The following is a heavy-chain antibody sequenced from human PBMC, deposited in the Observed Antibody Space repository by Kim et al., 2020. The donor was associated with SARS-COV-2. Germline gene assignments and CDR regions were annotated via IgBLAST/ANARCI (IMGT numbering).Heavy chain of an antibody. J-gene: IGHJ6*02. CDR1: GFTFSIYW. CDR3: GRATHHFYGMDV. Sequence: GGSLRLSCVGSGFTFSIYWMTWVRQAPGKGLEWVASIKYDGSEEYSLDSVKGRFTISRDNTKNSLFLQMNSLRAEDTALYYCGRATHHFYGMDVWGQGTTVAVSS. CDR2: IKYDGSEE. V-gene: IGHV3-7*03.